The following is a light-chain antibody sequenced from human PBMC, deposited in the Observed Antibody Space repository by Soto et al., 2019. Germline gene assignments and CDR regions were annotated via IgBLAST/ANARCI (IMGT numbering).Light chain of an antibody. CDR3: QQSYSTLVLT. CDR2: AAS. CDR1: QGVDSD. J-gene: IGKJ4*01. V-gene: IGKV1-39*01. Sequence: IQMTQSPSSLSASVGDRVTITCRASQGVDSDLSWYQQKPGKAPKLLIYAASSLHSGVPTRFRGSGSGTHFSLTISSLQPEDVATYYCQQSYSTLVLTFGGGTKVELK.